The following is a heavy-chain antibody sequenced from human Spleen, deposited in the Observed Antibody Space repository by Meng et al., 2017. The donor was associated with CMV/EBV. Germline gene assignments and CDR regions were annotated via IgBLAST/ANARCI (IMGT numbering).Heavy chain of an antibody. V-gene: IGHV3-15*01. Sequence: FPFTNAWMTWVRQAPGKGLEWIGRIKSKIDDGTIVYAAPVKGRFTISRDDSKDTLYLQMNNLKSEDTAVYYCTTVNLFSYDSTGTYDYWGQGTLVTVSS. CDR3: TTVNLFSYDSTGTYDY. D-gene: IGHD3-22*01. J-gene: IGHJ4*02. CDR2: IKSKIDDGTI. CDR1: FPFTNAW.